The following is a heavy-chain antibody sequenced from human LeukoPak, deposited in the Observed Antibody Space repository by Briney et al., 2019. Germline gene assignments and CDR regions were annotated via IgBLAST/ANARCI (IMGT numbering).Heavy chain of an antibody. D-gene: IGHD6-19*01. V-gene: IGHV4-39*01. CDR1: GGSISSSSYS. Sequence: KPSETLSLTCTVSGGSISSSSYSWGWIRQPPGKGLEWIGSIYYSGSTYYNPSLKSRVTISVDTSKNQFSLKLSSVTAADTAVYYCARQRWLVHRRDFDYWGQGTLVTVST. CDR3: ARQRWLVHRRDFDY. CDR2: IYYSGST. J-gene: IGHJ4*02.